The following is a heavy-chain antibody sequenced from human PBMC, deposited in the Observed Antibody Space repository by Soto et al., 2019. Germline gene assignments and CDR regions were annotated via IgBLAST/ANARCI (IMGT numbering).Heavy chain of an antibody. CDR2: ISGSGGST. D-gene: IGHD5-18*01. Sequence: GGSLRLSCVASGFSFSNYNMSWVRQAPGKGLEWVSAISGSGGSTYYADSVKGRFTTSRDNSKNTLYLQMNSLRAEDTAVYYCAKGRGYSYGYDYYFDYWGQGTLVTVSS. CDR1: GFSFSNYN. V-gene: IGHV3-23*01. CDR3: AKGRGYSYGYDYYFDY. J-gene: IGHJ4*02.